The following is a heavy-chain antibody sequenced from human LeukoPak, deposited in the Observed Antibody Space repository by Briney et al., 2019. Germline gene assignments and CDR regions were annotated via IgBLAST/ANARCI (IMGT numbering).Heavy chain of an antibody. Sequence: SQTLSLTCTVSGDSISSGGYYWSWIRQHPGKGLEWIGYIYYSGNIYYNPSLKSRVTISVDTSKNQFSLNLSSVTAADTAVYYCARDKGNSWGFFVYWGQGTLVTVPS. J-gene: IGHJ4*02. V-gene: IGHV4-31*03. CDR3: ARDKGNSWGFFVY. CDR1: GDSISSGGYY. D-gene: IGHD6-13*01. CDR2: IYYSGNI.